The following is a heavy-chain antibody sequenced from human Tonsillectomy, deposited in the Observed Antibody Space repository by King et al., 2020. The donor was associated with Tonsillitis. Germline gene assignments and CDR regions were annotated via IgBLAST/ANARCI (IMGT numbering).Heavy chain of an antibody. V-gene: IGHV3-30-3*01. J-gene: IGHJ6*02. CDR2: ISYDGSNK. Sequence: VQLVESGGGVVQPGGSLRLSCAASGFTFSRYAMHWVRQAPGKGLEWVAVISYDGSNKYYADSVKGRFTISSDNSKNKLYLQMNRLRAEDTAVYYCASNIYGDYHCMDVWGQGTTVTVSS. D-gene: IGHD4-17*01. CDR1: GFTFSRYA. CDR3: ASNIYGDYHCMDV.